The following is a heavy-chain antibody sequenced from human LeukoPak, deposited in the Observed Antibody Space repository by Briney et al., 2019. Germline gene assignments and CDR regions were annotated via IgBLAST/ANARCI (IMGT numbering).Heavy chain of an antibody. Sequence: PSQTLSLTCTVSGCSISSGGYYWRWIRQHPGKGLEWIGYIYYSGSTYYNPSLKSRVTISVDTSKNQFSLKLSSVTAADTAVYYCARSLSLYYYDSSGYSSWGQGTLVTVSS. V-gene: IGHV4-31*03. D-gene: IGHD3-22*01. J-gene: IGHJ4*02. CDR2: IYYSGST. CDR1: GCSISSGGYY. CDR3: ARSLSLYYYDSSGYSS.